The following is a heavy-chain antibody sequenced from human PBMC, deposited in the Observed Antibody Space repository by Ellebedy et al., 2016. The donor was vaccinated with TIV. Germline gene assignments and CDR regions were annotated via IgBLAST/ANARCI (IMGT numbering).Heavy chain of an antibody. CDR3: ARRLMSGYYYMDV. D-gene: IGHD2-8*01. Sequence: ASVKVSCXASGYTFTGYYMHWVRQAPGQGLEWMGWINPNSGGTNYAQKFQGRVTMTRDTSISTAYMELSSLRSEDTAVYYCARRLMSGYYYMDVWGKGTTVTVSS. J-gene: IGHJ6*03. CDR1: GYTFTGYY. CDR2: INPNSGGT. V-gene: IGHV1-2*02.